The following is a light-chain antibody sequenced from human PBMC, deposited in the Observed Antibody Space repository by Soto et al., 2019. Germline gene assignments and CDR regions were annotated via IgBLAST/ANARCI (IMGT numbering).Light chain of an antibody. CDR1: SSDVGSYNL. J-gene: IGLJ1*01. CDR3: CSWAGSNTFYF. V-gene: IGLV2-23*02. Sequence: QSVLPQPASESGSPGQSITISCTGTSSDVGSYNLVSWYQQLPGKAPKLIIYEVSRRPSGVSNRFSGSKSGNTASLTISGLQAEDEADYYCCSWAGSNTFYFFGTGTKVTVL. CDR2: EVS.